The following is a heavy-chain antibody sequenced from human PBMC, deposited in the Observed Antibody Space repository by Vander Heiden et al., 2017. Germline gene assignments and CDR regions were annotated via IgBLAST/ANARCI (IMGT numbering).Heavy chain of an antibody. Sequence: QVQLVESGGGVVQPGWSLRLSCEASGFTFSSHAMHWVRQAPGKGLEWVSLIGYDSTNRYYADSVKGRFTISRDNSKNTVYLQLTSLRAEDTAVYYCARSSFDSAGYDSFDFWGQGTAVTVSS. J-gene: IGHJ3*01. D-gene: IGHD3-9*01. CDR1: GFTFSSHA. CDR2: IGYDSTNR. CDR3: ARSSFDSAGYDSFDF. V-gene: IGHV3-33*03.